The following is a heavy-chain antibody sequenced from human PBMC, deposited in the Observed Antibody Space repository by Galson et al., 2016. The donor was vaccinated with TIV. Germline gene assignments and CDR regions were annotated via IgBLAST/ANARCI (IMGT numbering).Heavy chain of an antibody. J-gene: IGHJ5*02. CDR1: GGKFSSYV. V-gene: IGHV1-69*15. Sequence: ASGGKFSSYVISWVRQAPGQGLEWMGRIIPIFGTTKYAQKFQGRVTITADESTDTAYVELNSLTSEDTAVYYCASATNYYDNWFDPWGQGTLVTVSS. CDR2: IIPIFGTT. D-gene: IGHD3-10*01. CDR3: ASATNYYDNWFDP.